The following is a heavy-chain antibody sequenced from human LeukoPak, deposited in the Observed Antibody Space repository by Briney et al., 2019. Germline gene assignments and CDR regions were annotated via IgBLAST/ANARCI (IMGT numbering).Heavy chain of an antibody. J-gene: IGHJ4*02. Sequence: PGGSLRLSCAASGFTFSSYATSWVRQAPGKGLEWVSAISGSGHSTDYADSVKGRFTFSRDNSKNTLYLEMNSLRVEDTAVYYCAKDSSLLVLWYGDYFDYWGQGTLVTVSS. CDR2: ISGSGHST. V-gene: IGHV3-23*01. CDR1: GFTFSSYA. CDR3: AKDSSLLVLWYGDYFDY. D-gene: IGHD2-2*01.